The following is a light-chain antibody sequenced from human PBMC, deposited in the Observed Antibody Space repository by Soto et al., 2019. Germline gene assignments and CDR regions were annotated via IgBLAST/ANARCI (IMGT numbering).Light chain of an antibody. J-gene: IGLJ1*01. CDR3: SSYTSSSVV. V-gene: IGLV2-14*01. Sequence: QSVPTQPASVSGSPGQSVNISCTGTSSDVGVYNYVSWYQQHPGKAPKLMIYDVSNRPSGFSNRFSGSKSGNTASLTISGLQAEDEADYYCSSYTSSSVVFGTGTKVTVL. CDR1: SSDVGVYNY. CDR2: DVS.